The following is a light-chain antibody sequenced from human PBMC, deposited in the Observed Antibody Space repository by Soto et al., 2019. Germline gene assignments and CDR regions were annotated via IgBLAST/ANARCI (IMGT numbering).Light chain of an antibody. Sequence: QSALTQPASVSGSPGQSITISCTGTSSDVGHYNYVYWYQQHPGKAPKLLIYDVTHRPSGVSNRFSGSKSGNTASLTISGLQAEDEADYYCSSYTTSSTVVFGGGTKLTVL. CDR1: SSDVGHYNY. CDR3: SSYTTSSTVV. V-gene: IGLV2-14*03. CDR2: DVT. J-gene: IGLJ2*01.